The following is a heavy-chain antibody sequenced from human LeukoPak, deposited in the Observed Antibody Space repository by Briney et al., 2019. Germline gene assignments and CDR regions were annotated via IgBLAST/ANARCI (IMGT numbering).Heavy chain of an antibody. CDR3: ASSHDSSGND. CDR1: GFTFSSYW. V-gene: IGHV3-7*01. D-gene: IGHD3-22*01. Sequence: GGSPRLSCAASGFTFSSYWMSWGRQAPGKRLEWVANIRHDGSNKYYVDSVKGRFTISRDNTRNSLYLHMSSLRVDDTAVYYCASSHDSSGNDWGQGTLVTVSS. CDR2: IRHDGSNK. J-gene: IGHJ4*02.